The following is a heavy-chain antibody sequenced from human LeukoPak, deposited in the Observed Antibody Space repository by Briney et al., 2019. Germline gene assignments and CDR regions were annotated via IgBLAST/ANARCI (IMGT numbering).Heavy chain of an antibody. Sequence: SETLSLTCAVSGGSLSTYYWSWVRQPPGKGLEWIGEINESGKTNTHPSLKSRITISVGTSKNHFSLNVTSVTAADTAVYYCAKDPHYEKPRNWFDPWCQGTLVTVSS. D-gene: IGHD3-22*01. CDR3: AKDPHYEKPRNWFDP. CDR2: INESGKT. V-gene: IGHV4-34*01. CDR1: GGSLSTYY. J-gene: IGHJ5*02.